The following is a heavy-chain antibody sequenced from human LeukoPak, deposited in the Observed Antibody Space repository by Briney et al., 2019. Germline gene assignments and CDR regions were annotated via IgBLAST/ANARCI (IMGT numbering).Heavy chain of an antibody. CDR2: IIASSGAT. Sequence: GGSLRPSCAASGFSFNNYAMSWVRQAPGKGLEWVSIIIASSGATFYADSVKGRFTISRDISKNTLYLQMNNLRVEDTAVYYCAKGGYDYIEVAYFDFWGQGILVTVSS. V-gene: IGHV3-23*01. CDR1: GFSFNNYA. D-gene: IGHD5-12*01. J-gene: IGHJ4*02. CDR3: AKGGYDYIEVAYFDF.